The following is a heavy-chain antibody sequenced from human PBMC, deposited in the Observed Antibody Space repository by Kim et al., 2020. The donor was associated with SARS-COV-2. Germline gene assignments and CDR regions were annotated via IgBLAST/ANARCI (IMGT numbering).Heavy chain of an antibody. J-gene: IGHJ4*02. V-gene: IGHV3-7*03. D-gene: IGHD1-26*01. Sequence: GGSLRLSCAASGFTFSSYWMSWVRQAPGKGLEWVANIKQDGSEKYYVDSVKGRFTISRDNAKNSLYLQMNSLRAEDTAVYYCARVVGDIWAPYYFDYWGQGTLVTVSS. CDR1: GFTFSSYW. CDR2: IKQDGSEK. CDR3: ARVVGDIWAPYYFDY.